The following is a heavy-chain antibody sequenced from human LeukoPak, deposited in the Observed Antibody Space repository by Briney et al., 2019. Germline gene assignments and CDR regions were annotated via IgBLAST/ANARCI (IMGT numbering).Heavy chain of an antibody. Sequence: PGGSLRLSCAASGFTFSSYAMSWVRQAPGKGLEWVSAISGSGGSTYYADSVKGRFTTSRDNSKNTLYLQMNSLRAEDTAVYYCAKSGYDFWSGYYGYWGQGTLVTVSS. D-gene: IGHD3-3*01. J-gene: IGHJ4*02. V-gene: IGHV3-23*01. CDR3: AKSGYDFWSGYYGY. CDR2: ISGSGGST. CDR1: GFTFSSYA.